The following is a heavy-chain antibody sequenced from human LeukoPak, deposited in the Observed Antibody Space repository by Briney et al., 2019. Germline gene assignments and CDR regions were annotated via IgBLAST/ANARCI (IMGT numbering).Heavy chain of an antibody. Sequence: SETLSLTCAVSGGSISSGGYSWRWIRQPPGKGLEWIGYIYHSGSAYYNPSLKSRVTISVDRSKNQFSLKLSSVTAADTAVYYCARVPRIXGDYGVDYWGQGTLVTVSS. CDR2: IYHSGSA. V-gene: IGHV4-30-2*01. D-gene: IGHD4-17*01. J-gene: IGHJ4*02. CDR3: ARVPRIXGDYGVDY. CDR1: GGSISSGGYS.